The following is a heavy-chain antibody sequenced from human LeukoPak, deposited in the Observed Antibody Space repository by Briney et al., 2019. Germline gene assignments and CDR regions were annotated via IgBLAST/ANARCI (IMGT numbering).Heavy chain of an antibody. CDR1: GFTFSSYA. Sequence: PGGSLRLSCAASGFTFSSYAMSWVRQAPGKGLEWVSGLSGSGGNTYYADSVKGRFTISRDNSKNTLYLQMNSLRAEDTAVYYCAKDRWTTVVRDLDYWGQGTLVTVSS. CDR3: AKDRWTTVVRDLDY. J-gene: IGHJ4*02. V-gene: IGHV3-23*01. CDR2: LSGSGGNT. D-gene: IGHD4-23*01.